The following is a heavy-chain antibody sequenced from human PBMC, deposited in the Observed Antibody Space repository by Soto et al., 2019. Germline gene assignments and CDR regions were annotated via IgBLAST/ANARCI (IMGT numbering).Heavy chain of an antibody. J-gene: IGHJ5*02. CDR1: GFTFSSYA. Sequence: QVQLVESGGGVVQPGRSLRLSCAASGFTFSSYAMHWVRQAPGKGLEWVAVISYDGSNKYYADSVKGRFTISRDNSKNTLYLQMNSLRAEDTAVYYCARGQDIVVVVAATDNSNWFDPWGQGTLVTVSS. D-gene: IGHD2-15*01. CDR3: ARGQDIVVVVAATDNSNWFDP. V-gene: IGHV3-30-3*01. CDR2: ISYDGSNK.